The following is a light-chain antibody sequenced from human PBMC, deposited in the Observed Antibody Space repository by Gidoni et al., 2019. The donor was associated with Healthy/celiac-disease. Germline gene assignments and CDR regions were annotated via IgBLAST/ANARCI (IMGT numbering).Light chain of an antibody. CDR1: QSVSSSY. Sequence: ILVTQSPGTLSLSPGERATLSCRASQSVSSSYLAWYQQKPGQAPRLLIYGASSRATGIPDRFSGSGSGTDFTLTISRLEPEDFAVYYCQQYHSSPPGTFGQGTKVEIK. CDR2: GAS. J-gene: IGKJ1*01. V-gene: IGKV3-20*01. CDR3: QQYHSSPPGT.